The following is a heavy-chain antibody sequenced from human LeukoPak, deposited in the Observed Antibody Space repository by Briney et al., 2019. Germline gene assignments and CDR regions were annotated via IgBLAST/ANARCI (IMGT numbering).Heavy chain of an antibody. D-gene: IGHD3-10*01. CDR3: ARGITMVRGVSYNWFDP. CDR2: IYYSGST. Sequence: PSETLSLTCTVSGGSISSYYWSWIRQPPGKGLEWIGYIYYSGSTHYNPSLKSRVTISVDTSKNQFSLKLSSVTAADTAVYYCARGITMVRGVSYNWFDPWGQGTLVTVSS. CDR1: GGSISSYY. V-gene: IGHV4-59*08. J-gene: IGHJ5*02.